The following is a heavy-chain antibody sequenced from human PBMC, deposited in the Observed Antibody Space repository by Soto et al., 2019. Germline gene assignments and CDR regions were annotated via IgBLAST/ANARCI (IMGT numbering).Heavy chain of an antibody. D-gene: IGHD3-9*01. Sequence: SCVGSGFTFSNFGLHWVRQAPGKGLEWVAVIWSDGRNKYYADSVKGRFTISRDTSKNTLYLQMNSLRVEDTAVYFCGRGGHPALQYFDWSSSIDHWGQGTLVTVSS. V-gene: IGHV3-33*01. CDR1: GFTFSNFG. J-gene: IGHJ4*02. CDR2: IWSDGRNK. CDR3: GRGGHPALQYFDWSSSIDH.